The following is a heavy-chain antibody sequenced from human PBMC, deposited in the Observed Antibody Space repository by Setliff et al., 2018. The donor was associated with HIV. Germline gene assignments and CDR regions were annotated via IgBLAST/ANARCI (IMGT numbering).Heavy chain of an antibody. J-gene: IGHJ2*01. CDR2: IYSGGGT. Sequence: GGSLRLSCAASGFSVSSDYMAWVRQAPGKGLEWLSFIYSGGGTYYGDSVKGRFTITRGDSKNTIYLQMNSLRIEDTAVYYCARDRSRGYWYFDLWGRGTLVTVS. CDR1: GFSVSSDY. V-gene: IGHV3-53*05. CDR3: ARDRSRGYWYFDL. D-gene: IGHD3-10*01.